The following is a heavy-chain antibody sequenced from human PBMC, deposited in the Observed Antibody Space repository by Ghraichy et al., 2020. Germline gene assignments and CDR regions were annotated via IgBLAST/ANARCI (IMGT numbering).Heavy chain of an antibody. D-gene: IGHD3-9*01. V-gene: IGHV4-30-4*07. J-gene: IGHJ4*02. CDR2: YYSGST. Sequence: SETLSLTCAVSGGSISSIGYSWSWIRQPPGKGLEWIAYYSGSTYYNPPLQSRVTISVDRSKNRFPLVLSSVTAADTAVYFCARVFLVAYFDAGPFDHWGQGILVTVSS. CDR3: ARVFLVAYFDAGPFDH. CDR1: GGSISSIGYS.